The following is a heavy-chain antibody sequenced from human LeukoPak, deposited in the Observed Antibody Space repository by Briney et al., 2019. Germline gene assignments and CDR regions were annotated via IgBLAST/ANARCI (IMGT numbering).Heavy chain of an antibody. D-gene: IGHD1-26*01. Sequence: SDTLSLTCTVSGRSISSSGYCWGWIRQPPGKGLEILASMYYSGSTHYNPSLKSRVTISVDTSQNQLSLKLSSLTAADTAVYYCARHEYSGSYYGLSWFDPWGQGTLVTVSS. V-gene: IGHV4-39*01. CDR2: MYYSGST. CDR1: GRSISSSGYC. J-gene: IGHJ5*02. CDR3: ARHEYSGSYYGLSWFDP.